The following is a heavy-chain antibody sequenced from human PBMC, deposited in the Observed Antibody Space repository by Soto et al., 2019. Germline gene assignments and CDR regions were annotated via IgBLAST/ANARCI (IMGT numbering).Heavy chain of an antibody. CDR2: ISWDGGTT. CDR1: GFTFDDYI. D-gene: IGHD1-26*01. J-gene: IGHJ4*02. V-gene: IGHV3-43*01. CDR3: AKDGNSGSYYLFDY. Sequence: EVQLVESGGVVVQPGGSLRLSCAASGFTFDDYIIHWVRQAPGKGLEWVSLISWDGGTTYYADSVKGRFTISRDNSKNSLYLQMNSLRTEDTALYYCAKDGNSGSYYLFDYWGQGTLVTVSS.